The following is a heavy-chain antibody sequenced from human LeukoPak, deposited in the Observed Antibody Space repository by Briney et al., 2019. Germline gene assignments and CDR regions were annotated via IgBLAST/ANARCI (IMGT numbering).Heavy chain of an antibody. CDR3: ARYPGPFVVVPADSSAFDI. V-gene: IGHV1-2*02. CDR2: INPNSGGT. Sequence: GASVKVSCKASGYTFTGYYMHWVRQAPGQGLEWMGWINPNSGGTNYAQKFQGRVTMTRDTSISTAYMELSRLRSDDTAVYYCARYPGPFVVVPADSSAFDIWGQGTMVTVSS. D-gene: IGHD2-2*01. J-gene: IGHJ3*02. CDR1: GYTFTGYY.